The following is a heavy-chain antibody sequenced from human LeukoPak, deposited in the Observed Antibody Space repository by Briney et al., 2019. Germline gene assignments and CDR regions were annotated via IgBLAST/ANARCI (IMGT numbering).Heavy chain of an antibody. Sequence: GASVKVSCKASGYTFSSYYMHWVRQAPGQGLEWMGIINPSGDSTSYAQKFQGRVTMTRDTSTSTVYMELSSLRSEDTAVYYCTRDDWGYYDSSGNNAFDIWGQGTMVTVSS. D-gene: IGHD3-22*01. CDR1: GYTFSSYY. CDR2: INPSGDST. V-gene: IGHV1-46*01. CDR3: TRDDWGYYDSSGNNAFDI. J-gene: IGHJ3*02.